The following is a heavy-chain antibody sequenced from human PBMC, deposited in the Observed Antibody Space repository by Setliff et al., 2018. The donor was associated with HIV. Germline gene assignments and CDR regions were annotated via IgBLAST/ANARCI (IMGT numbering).Heavy chain of an antibody. Sequence: SETLSLTCTVSGGSISSGSYYWSWIRQPAGKGLEWIGHIYTSGSTNYNPSLKSRVTISVDTSKNQSSLKLSSVTAADTAVYYCARVPPDCSGGSCYSKHYVDYWGQGTLVTVSS. CDR3: ARVPPDCSGGSCYSKHYVDY. D-gene: IGHD2-15*01. V-gene: IGHV4-61*09. CDR2: IYTSGST. CDR1: GGSISSGSYY. J-gene: IGHJ4*02.